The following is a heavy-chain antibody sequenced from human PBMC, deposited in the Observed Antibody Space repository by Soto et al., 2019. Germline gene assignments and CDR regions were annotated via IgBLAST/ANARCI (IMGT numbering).Heavy chain of an antibody. CDR1: GGSISSGDYY. D-gene: IGHD3-22*01. J-gene: IGHJ5*02. Sequence: QVQLQESGPGLVKPSQTLSLTCTVSGGSISSGDYYWSWIRQPPGKGLEWIGYIYYSGSTYYNPSLQSRVTISVDTSKSQFSLKLSSVTAADTAVYYCARWGEGYDSSGPDDPGGQGTLVTVSS. CDR3: ARWGEGYDSSGPDDP. V-gene: IGHV4-30-4*01. CDR2: IYYSGST.